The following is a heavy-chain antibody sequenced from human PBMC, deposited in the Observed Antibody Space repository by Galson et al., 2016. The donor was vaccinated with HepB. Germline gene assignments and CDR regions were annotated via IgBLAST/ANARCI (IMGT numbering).Heavy chain of an antibody. D-gene: IGHD3-10*01. V-gene: IGHV1-69*06. Sequence: SVKVSCKVSGDTFSNYAITWVRQARGQGLKWMGGITPIFGTTNYAQIFQGRVTITADKSTTTAYMELTSLRFDDTAVYYCARVMYYYGSGSYYNTSDLHYYGMDVWGQGTTVTVSS. CDR2: ITPIFGTT. CDR3: ARVMYYYGSGSYYNTSDLHYYGMDV. J-gene: IGHJ6*02. CDR1: GDTFSNYA.